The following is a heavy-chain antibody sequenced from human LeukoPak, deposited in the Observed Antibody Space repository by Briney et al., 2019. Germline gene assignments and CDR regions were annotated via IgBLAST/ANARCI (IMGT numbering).Heavy chain of an antibody. CDR1: GFTFSSYA. CDR3: SYYYGMDV. J-gene: IGHJ6*02. Sequence: GGSLRLSCAASGFTFSSYAMHWVRQAPGKGLEWVAVISYDGSNKYYAGSVKGRFTISRDNSKNTLYLQMNSLRAEDTAVYYCSYYYGMDVWGQGTTVTVSS. V-gene: IGHV3-30-3*01. CDR2: ISYDGSNK.